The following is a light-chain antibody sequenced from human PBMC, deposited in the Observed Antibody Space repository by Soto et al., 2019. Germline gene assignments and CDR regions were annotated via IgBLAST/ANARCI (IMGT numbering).Light chain of an antibody. CDR1: QGISSL. J-gene: IGKJ4*01. V-gene: IGKV1-12*01. CDR3: QQANSFPLT. Sequence: DIQMTQSPCSVSASVGDRVTITCRASQGISSLLAWYQQKPGKAPKLLIYAACSLQSEVLSRFSDSDSVTDVTHTISILQPDDFSIYYCQQANSFPLTFGGGTKVEIK. CDR2: AAC.